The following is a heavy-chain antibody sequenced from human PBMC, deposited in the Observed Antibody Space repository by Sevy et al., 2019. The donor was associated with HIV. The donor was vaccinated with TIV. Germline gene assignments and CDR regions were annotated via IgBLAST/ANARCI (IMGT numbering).Heavy chain of an antibody. CDR3: ATTKDYYDSSGYTFDD. Sequence: ASVKVSCTVSGYTLTKLSMHWVRQAPGKGPEWLGTFDPEDGDPEDGETVYAQKFQDRVIMTDDISTDTAYMELSSLTSEDTAVYYCATTKDYYDSSGYTFDDWGQGTLVTVSS. D-gene: IGHD3-22*01. J-gene: IGHJ4*02. CDR1: GYTLTKLS. CDR2: FDPEDGDPEDGET. V-gene: IGHV1-24*01.